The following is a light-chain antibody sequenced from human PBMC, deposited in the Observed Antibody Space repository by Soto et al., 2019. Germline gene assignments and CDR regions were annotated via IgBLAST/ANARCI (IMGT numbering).Light chain of an antibody. V-gene: IGLV2-23*01. CDR3: CSYAGSSTLV. CDR2: EGS. J-gene: IGLJ3*02. CDR1: SSDVGSYNL. Sequence: QSALTQPASVSGSPGQSITISCTGTSSDVGSYNLVSWYQQHPGKDPKLMIYEGSKRPSGVSNRFSGSKSGNTASLTISVLQAEDEADYYCCSYAGSSTLVLGGGTQLTVL.